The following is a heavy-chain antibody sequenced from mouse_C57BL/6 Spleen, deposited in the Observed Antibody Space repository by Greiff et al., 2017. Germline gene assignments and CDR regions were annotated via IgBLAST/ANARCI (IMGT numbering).Heavy chain of an antibody. CDR1: GYSITSGYY. J-gene: IGHJ2*01. CDR2: ISYDGSN. D-gene: IGHD4-1*01. CDR3: ARGGDWGFDY. V-gene: IGHV3-6*01. Sequence: EVQLVESGPGLVKPSQSLSLTCSVTGYSITSGYYWNWIRQFPGNKLEWMGYISYDGSNNYNPSLKNRISIPRDTSKNQFFLKLNSVTTEDTATYYCARGGDWGFDYWGQGTTLTVSS.